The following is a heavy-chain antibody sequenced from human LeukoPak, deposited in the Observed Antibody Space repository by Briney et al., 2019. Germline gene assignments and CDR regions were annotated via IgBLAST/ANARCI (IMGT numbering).Heavy chain of an antibody. J-gene: IGHJ4*02. Sequence: PGGSLRLSCAASGFAFSSYAMSWVRQPPGKGLEWVSVISRRDDYTYYADSVKGRFTISRDNSKNTLYLQMNTLRAEDTAVYYCASTANLQGDFGYWGQGTLVTVSS. CDR3: ASTANLQGDFGY. CDR2: ISRRDDYT. V-gene: IGHV3-23*01. CDR1: GFAFSSYA. D-gene: IGHD5-24*01.